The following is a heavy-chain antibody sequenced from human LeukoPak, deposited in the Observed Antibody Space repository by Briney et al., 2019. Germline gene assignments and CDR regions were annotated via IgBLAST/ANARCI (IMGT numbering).Heavy chain of an antibody. J-gene: IGHJ4*02. Sequence: ASVKVSCKASGYTFTSYYMHWVRQAPGQGLEWMGIINPSGGSTSYAQKFQGRVTMTRDTSTSTVYMELSSLRSEDTAVYYCARGYCSSTSCLLYYFDYWGQGTLVTVSP. V-gene: IGHV1-46*01. CDR1: GYTFTSYY. D-gene: IGHD2-2*01. CDR2: INPSGGST. CDR3: ARGYCSSTSCLLYYFDY.